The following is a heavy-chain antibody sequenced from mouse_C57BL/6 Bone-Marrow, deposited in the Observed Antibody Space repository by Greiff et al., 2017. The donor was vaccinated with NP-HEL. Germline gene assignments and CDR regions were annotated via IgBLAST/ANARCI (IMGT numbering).Heavy chain of an antibody. CDR1: GYTFTSYW. CDR2: IYPGSGST. CDR3: ARRGVTPDY. D-gene: IGHD2-2*01. Sequence: QVQLKQPGAELVKPGASVKMSCKASGYTFTSYWVTWVKQRPGQGLEWIGDIYPGSGSTNYNEKLKSKATLTVDTSSSTAYMQLSSLTSEDSAVYYCARRGVTPDYWGQGTTLTVSS. J-gene: IGHJ2*01. V-gene: IGHV1-55*01.